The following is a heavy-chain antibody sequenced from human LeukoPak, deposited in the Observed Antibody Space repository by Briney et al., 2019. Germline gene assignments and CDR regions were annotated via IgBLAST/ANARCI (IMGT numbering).Heavy chain of an antibody. D-gene: IGHD2-8*02. J-gene: IGHJ4*02. Sequence: GGSLRLSCAASGFTFSSYWMSWVRQAPGKGLEWVANIKQDGSEKYYVDSVKGRFTISRDNAKNSLYPQMNSLRAEDTAVYYCARDPMVVYDLEIDYWGQGTLVTVSS. CDR3: ARDPMVVYDLEIDY. V-gene: IGHV3-7*01. CDR1: GFTFSSYW. CDR2: IKQDGSEK.